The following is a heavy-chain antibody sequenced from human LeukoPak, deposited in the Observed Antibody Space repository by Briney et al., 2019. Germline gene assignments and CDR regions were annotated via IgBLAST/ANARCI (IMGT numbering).Heavy chain of an antibody. CDR1: GFTFSDYY. D-gene: IGHD3-10*01. V-gene: IGHV3-11*01. CDR2: ISSRGSTI. Sequence: PGGALRLSCAASGFTFSDYYMSWIRQAPGKGLEWVSYISSRGSTIYYADSVKGGFTISRDNAKTSLYLQMNSLRAEDTAVYYCARDLLWFGERDYWGQGTLVTVSS. CDR3: ARDLLWFGERDY. J-gene: IGHJ4*02.